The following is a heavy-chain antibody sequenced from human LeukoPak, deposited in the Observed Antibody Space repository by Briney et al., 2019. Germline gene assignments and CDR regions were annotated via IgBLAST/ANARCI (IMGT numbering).Heavy chain of an antibody. J-gene: IGHJ3*02. V-gene: IGHV4-61*02. CDR1: GGSISSGSYY. CDR2: IYTSGST. Sequence: PSETLSLTCTVSGGSISSGSYYWSWIRQPAGKGLEWIGRIYTSGSTNYNPSLKSRVTISVDTSKNQFSLKLSSVTAADTAVYYCARVIGYGYRHEAFDIWGQGTMVTVSS. D-gene: IGHD5-18*01. CDR3: ARVIGYGYRHEAFDI.